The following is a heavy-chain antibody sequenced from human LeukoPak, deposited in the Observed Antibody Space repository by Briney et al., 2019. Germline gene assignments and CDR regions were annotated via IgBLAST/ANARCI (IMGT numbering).Heavy chain of an antibody. CDR3: ARKYGYSSGWYDY. CDR1: GGSFSGYY. V-gene: IGHV4-34*01. D-gene: IGHD6-19*01. CDR2: INHSGST. J-gene: IGHJ4*02. Sequence: SETLSLTCAVYGGSFSGYYWSWIRQPPGKELEWIGEINHSGSTNYNPSLKSRVTISVDTSKNQFSLKLSSVTAADTAVYYCARKYGYSSGWYDYWGQGTLVTVSS.